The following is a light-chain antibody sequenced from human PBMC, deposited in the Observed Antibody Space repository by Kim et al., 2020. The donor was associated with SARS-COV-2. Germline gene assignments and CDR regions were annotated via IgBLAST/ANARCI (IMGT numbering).Light chain of an antibody. CDR3: QKYDSAPWT. Sequence: ASVGDRVTVTCRASQDISNYLSWYQQKPGKVPSLLIYAASALQSGVPSRFSGSGSGTDFALTISSLQPEDVATYFCQKYDSAPWTFVQGTKVDIK. V-gene: IGKV1-27*01. J-gene: IGKJ1*01. CDR1: QDISNY. CDR2: AAS.